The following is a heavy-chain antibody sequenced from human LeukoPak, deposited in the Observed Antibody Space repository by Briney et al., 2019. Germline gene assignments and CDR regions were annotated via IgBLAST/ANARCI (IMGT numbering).Heavy chain of an antibody. CDR2: ISGSGGST. J-gene: IGHJ4*02. D-gene: IGHD5-12*01. CDR1: GFTFSSYA. CDR3: ARDEYSGYDSAFDY. V-gene: IGHV3-23*01. Sequence: GGSLRLSCAASGFTFSSYAMSWVRQAPGKGLEWVSAISGSGGSTYYADSVKGRFTISRDNSKNTLYLQMNSLRAEDTAVYYCARDEYSGYDSAFDYWGQGTLVTVSS.